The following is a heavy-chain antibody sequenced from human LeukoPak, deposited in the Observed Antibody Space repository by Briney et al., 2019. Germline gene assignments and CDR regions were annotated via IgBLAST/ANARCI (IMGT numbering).Heavy chain of an antibody. D-gene: IGHD3-22*01. J-gene: IGHJ4*02. Sequence: GGSLRLSCEGSAFIFSGHWMNWVRQAPGKGLEWVSVIYSGGKTYYAESVKGRFTITRDNSKNTLYLQMNSLRAEDTAVYFCARGSYYDSSGYYTAFDYWGQGTLVTVSS. CDR1: AFIFSGHW. CDR2: IYSGGKT. CDR3: ARGSYYDSSGYYTAFDY. V-gene: IGHV3-53*01.